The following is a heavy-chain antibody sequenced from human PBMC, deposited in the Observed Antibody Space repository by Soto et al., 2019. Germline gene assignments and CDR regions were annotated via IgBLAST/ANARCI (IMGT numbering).Heavy chain of an antibody. Sequence: GGSLRLSCAASGFPFSSYWISWFRQAAWKWLEWLANIKQDVSEKYYVDSVKGRFTISRDNAKKSLYLQMNSLRAADTAVYYCVRVPKGGYSYGSYFFEYLRQGNLRTVCS. CDR3: VRVPKGGYSYGSYFFEY. CDR2: IKQDVSEK. V-gene: IGHV3-7*01. J-gene: IGHJ4*02. D-gene: IGHD5-18*01. CDR1: GFPFSSYW.